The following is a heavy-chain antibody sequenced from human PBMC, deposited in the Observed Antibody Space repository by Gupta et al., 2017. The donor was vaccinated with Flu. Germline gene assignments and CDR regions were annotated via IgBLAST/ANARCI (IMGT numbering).Heavy chain of an antibody. V-gene: IGHV4-4*07. D-gene: IGHD4-4*01. CDR1: GVAVNTYY. CDR2: VYRSWYS. CDR3: ARDAYTDYNTNYFGMDV. J-gene: IGHJ6*02. Sequence: QVRLQESGPRLVKPSESLSLTCTVCGVAVNTYYWAWIRQPAGKGLGWVRRVYRSWYSNYNPSLESRVTMSVDPSNNQVSLRLTSVTAADTAVYYCARDAYTDYNTNYFGMDVWGPGTTVSVSS.